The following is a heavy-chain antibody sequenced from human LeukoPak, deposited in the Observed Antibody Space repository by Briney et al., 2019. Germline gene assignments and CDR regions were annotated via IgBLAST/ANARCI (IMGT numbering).Heavy chain of an antibody. CDR3: ARETRGSNVVVVATTAHFQH. CDR2: INPSGGST. D-gene: IGHD2-15*01. CDR1: GYTFTSYY. V-gene: IGHV1-46*01. J-gene: IGHJ1*01. Sequence: ASVKVSCKASGYTFTSYYMHWVRQAPGQGLEWMGIINPSGGSTSYAQKFQGRVIMTRDTSTSTVYMELSSLRSEDTAVYYCARETRGSNVVVVATTAHFQHWGQGTLVTVSS.